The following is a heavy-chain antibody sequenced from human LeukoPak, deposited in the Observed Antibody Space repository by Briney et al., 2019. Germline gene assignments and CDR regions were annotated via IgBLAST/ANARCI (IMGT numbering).Heavy chain of an antibody. CDR2: IYYSGST. J-gene: IGHJ5*02. CDR3: ARRYCSGGSCYPNWFDP. CDR1: GGSISSYY. V-gene: IGHV4-59*01. Sequence: PSETLSLTCTVSGGSISSYYWSWLRQTPGKGLEWVGYIYYSGSTNYNPSLKSRVTISVDTSKNQFSLKLSSVTAADTAVYYCARRYCSGGSCYPNWFDPWGQGTLVTVSS. D-gene: IGHD2-15*01.